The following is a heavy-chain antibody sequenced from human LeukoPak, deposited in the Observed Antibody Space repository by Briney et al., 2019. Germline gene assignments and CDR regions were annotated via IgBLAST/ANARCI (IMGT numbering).Heavy chain of an antibody. CDR2: IWYDGSNK. V-gene: IGHV3-33*08. J-gene: IGHJ4*02. D-gene: IGHD2/OR15-2a*01. CDR3: AREGPRGNSQFDY. Sequence: GGSLRLSCAASGFTFNNYGMHWVRQAPGKGLEWVALIWYDGSNKYYTDSVKGRLTISRDNSKNTLYLQMNSLRAEDTAIYYCAREGPRGNSQFDYWGQGTLVTVSS. CDR1: GFTFNNYG.